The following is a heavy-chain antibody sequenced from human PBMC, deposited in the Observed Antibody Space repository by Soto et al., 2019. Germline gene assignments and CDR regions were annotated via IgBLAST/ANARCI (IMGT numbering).Heavy chain of an antibody. Sequence: PGGSLRLSCAASGFTFSSYAMSWVRQAPGKGLEWVSAISGSGGSTYYADSVKGRFTISRDNSKNTLYLQMNSLRAEDTAVYYCAKDPYYGGNSVVPYGYWGQGTLVTVSS. V-gene: IGHV3-23*01. CDR2: ISGSGGST. CDR1: GFTFSSYA. CDR3: AKDPYYGGNSVVPYGY. J-gene: IGHJ4*02. D-gene: IGHD4-17*01.